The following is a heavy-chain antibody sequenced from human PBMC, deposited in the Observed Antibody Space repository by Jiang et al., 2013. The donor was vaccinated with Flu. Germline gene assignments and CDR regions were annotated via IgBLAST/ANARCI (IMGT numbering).Heavy chain of an antibody. V-gene: IGHV4-39*07. D-gene: IGHD2-21*01. Sequence: TCTVSRGSISDDTHYWGWVRPVPGNGASEVDWEVCPLRGIIYYSPSLESRVTLSVDTSKQQFSLRLSNVVAADTAIYFCARDRDIVSRGGFDLWGQGTLVTVAS. CDR3: ARDRDIVSRGGFDL. CDR1: RGSISDDTHY. J-gene: IGHJ4*02. CDR2: CPLRGII.